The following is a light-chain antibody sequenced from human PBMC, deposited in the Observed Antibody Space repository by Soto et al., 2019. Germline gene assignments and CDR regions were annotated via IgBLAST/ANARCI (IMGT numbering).Light chain of an antibody. Sequence: DIQMTQSPSTLSASVGDRVTITCRASQSISSRLAWYQQKPGKAPNLLIYDASSLEGGVPSRFSGSGSGTEFTLTISSLQPDDFATYYCQQYNSYWTFGQGTKVGIK. CDR2: DAS. V-gene: IGKV1-5*01. J-gene: IGKJ1*01. CDR1: QSISSR. CDR3: QQYNSYWT.